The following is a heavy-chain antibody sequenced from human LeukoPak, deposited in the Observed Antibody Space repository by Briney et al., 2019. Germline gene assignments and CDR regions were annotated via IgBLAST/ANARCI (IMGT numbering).Heavy chain of an antibody. CDR3: ARVERSGWYLFDP. V-gene: IGHV4-59*02. Sequence: SSETLSLTCAVSGVSVRSYNYWSWVRQPPGKGLEWIGYIYYSGSTNYNPSLKSRVSISADTSKNQFSLRLSSVTAADTAVYYCARVERSGWYLFDPWGQGTLVTVSS. CDR2: IYYSGST. D-gene: IGHD6-19*01. CDR1: GVSVRSYNY. J-gene: IGHJ5*02.